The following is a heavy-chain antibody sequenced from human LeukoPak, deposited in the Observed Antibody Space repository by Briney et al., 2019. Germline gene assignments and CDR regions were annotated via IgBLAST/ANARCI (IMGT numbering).Heavy chain of an antibody. J-gene: IGHJ6*02. D-gene: IGHD4-17*01. Sequence: PGGSLRLSCAASGFTFSSYAMHWVRQAPGKGLEYVSAISSNGGSTYYANSVKGRFTISRDNSKNTLYLQMGSLRAEDMAVYYCARDSTVTILFRYYYYGMDVWGQGTTVTVSS. CDR1: GFTFSSYA. V-gene: IGHV3-64*01. CDR3: ARDSTVTILFRYYYYGMDV. CDR2: ISSNGGST.